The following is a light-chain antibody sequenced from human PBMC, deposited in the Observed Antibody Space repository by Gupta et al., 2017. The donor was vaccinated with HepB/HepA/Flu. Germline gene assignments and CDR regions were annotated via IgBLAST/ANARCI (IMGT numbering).Light chain of an antibody. V-gene: IGLV1-44*01. CDR3: AAWDDSLNGYI. CDR2: SYN. Sequence: QSVMPQPPSAYGTPGQRVTISCYGSSSNIGSNTVNWYRQLPGTAPKLLIYSYNQRHSGVPDRFSGSKSGTSASLAISGVQSEDEADYYCAAWDDSLNGYIFGTGTKVTVL. CDR1: SSNIGSNT. J-gene: IGLJ1*01.